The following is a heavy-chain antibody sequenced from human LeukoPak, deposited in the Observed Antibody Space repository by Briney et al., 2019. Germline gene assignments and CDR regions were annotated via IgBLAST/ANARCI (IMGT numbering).Heavy chain of an antibody. D-gene: IGHD3-16*01. Sequence: SQTLSLTCTVSGGSISSSSYYWGWIRQPPGKGLEWIGSIYYSGSTYYNPSLKSRVTISVDTSKNQFSLKLSSVTAADTAVYYCASRLGGGGKNDYWGQGTLVTVSS. CDR3: ASRLGGGGKNDY. CDR2: IYYSGST. J-gene: IGHJ4*02. V-gene: IGHV4-39*07. CDR1: GGSISSSSYY.